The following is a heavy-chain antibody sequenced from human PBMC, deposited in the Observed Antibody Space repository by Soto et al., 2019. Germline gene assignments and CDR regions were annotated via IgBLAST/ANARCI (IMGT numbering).Heavy chain of an antibody. V-gene: IGHV3-33*01. J-gene: IGHJ6*03. Sequence: GGSLRLSCAASGFTFSSYGMHWVRQAPGKGLEWVAVIWYDGSNKYYADSVKGRFTISRDNSKNTLYLQMNSLRAEDTAVYYCARSGLGYCSSTSCYRRDYYYYMDVWGKGTTVTVSS. CDR3: ARSGLGYCSSTSCYRRDYYYYMDV. CDR2: IWYDGSNK. D-gene: IGHD2-2*01. CDR1: GFTFSSYG.